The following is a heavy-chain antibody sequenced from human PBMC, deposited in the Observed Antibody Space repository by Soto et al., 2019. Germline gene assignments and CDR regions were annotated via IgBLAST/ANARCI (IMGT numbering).Heavy chain of an antibody. V-gene: IGHV4-30-2*01. Sequence: QLQLQESGSGLVKPSQTLSLTCAVSGDSISSSYYSWSWIRQPPGKGLECIGYIYHIGSAYYNPSIQSRVTMSVDRSKNQFSLSLNSVTAADTAVYYCARGRATARFDYWGQGILVTVSS. CDR2: IYHIGSA. J-gene: IGHJ4*02. D-gene: IGHD2-21*02. CDR1: GDSISSSYYS. CDR3: ARGRATARFDY.